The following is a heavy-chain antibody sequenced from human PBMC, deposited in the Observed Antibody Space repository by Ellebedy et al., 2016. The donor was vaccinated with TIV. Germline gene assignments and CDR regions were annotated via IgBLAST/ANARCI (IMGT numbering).Heavy chain of an antibody. CDR1: GFIFSDCW. Sequence: PGGSLRLSCAASGFIFSDCWMTWVRQAPGKGLEFVANIDQGGNAKHYVDSVKGRFTISRDNAKNSLFMQMNNLRAEDTAVYYCARTGYGYNGMDVWGQGTTVSVSS. CDR3: ARTGYGYNGMDV. D-gene: IGHD5-12*01. V-gene: IGHV3-7*03. CDR2: IDQGGNAK. J-gene: IGHJ6*02.